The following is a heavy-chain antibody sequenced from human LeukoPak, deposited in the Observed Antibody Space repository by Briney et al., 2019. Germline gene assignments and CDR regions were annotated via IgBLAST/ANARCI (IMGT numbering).Heavy chain of an antibody. CDR1: GGTFSSYA. CDR3: ARARRYGDYSLTG. Sequence: SVKVSCKASGGTFSSYAISWVRQAPGQGLEWMGGIIPIFGTANYARKFQGRVTITSDESTGTAYMELSSLRSEDTAVYYCARARRYGDYSLTGWGQGTLVTVSS. CDR2: IIPIFGTA. V-gene: IGHV1-69*13. J-gene: IGHJ4*02. D-gene: IGHD4-17*01.